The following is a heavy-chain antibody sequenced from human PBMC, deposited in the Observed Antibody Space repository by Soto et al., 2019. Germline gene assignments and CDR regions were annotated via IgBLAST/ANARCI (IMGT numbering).Heavy chain of an antibody. Sequence: GESLKISCHGSGYTFFSFWIVWVRQVPGKGLEWVGRIDPGDSSATYSPTFQGHVTISADRSTRSAYLQWRSLRASDTAIYFCARRYCSRADCYSDSWGEVSLVTVSS. V-gene: IGHV5-10-1*01. D-gene: IGHD2-2*01. CDR1: GYTFFSFW. CDR3: ARRYCSRADCYSDS. CDR2: IDPGDSSA. J-gene: IGHJ4*02.